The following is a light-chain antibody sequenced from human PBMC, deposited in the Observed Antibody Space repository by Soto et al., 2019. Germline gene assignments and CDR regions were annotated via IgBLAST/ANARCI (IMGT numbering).Light chain of an antibody. V-gene: IGKV3-15*01. J-gene: IGKJ4*01. CDR2: GAA. CDR1: QNVYRY. Sequence: ESVFTQCPATLSLSPGERAALCCRASQNVYRYLAWYQQKHGQAPRLLIYGAATRATGIPARFSGSGSGTDFNLTINSLQSEDFAVYYCQMYNNWVGTFGGGTKVDIK. CDR3: QMYNNWVGT.